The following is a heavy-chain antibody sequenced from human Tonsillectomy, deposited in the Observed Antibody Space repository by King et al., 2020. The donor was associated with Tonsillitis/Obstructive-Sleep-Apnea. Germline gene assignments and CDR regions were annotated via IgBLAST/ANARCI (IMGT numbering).Heavy chain of an antibody. CDR1: GYTFTYYD. Sequence: QLVQYGAEVKKPGASVKVSCKASGYTFTYYDIRWVRQAPGQGLEWMGWISAYSGNIKYAQKLQGRVTMTTDTSTNTAYMELMSLRSDDTAVYYCARGLLVPAATTPYYYMDVWGKGTTVTVSS. J-gene: IGHJ6*03. V-gene: IGHV1-18*01. CDR3: ARGLLVPAATTPYYYMDV. CDR2: ISAYSGNI. D-gene: IGHD2-2*01.